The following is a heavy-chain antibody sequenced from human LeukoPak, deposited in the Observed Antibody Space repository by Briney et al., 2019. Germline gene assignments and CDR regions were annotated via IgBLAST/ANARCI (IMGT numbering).Heavy chain of an antibody. CDR1: GLTFRTTW. D-gene: IGHD3-9*01. CDR2: MNGKGTTI. CDR3: ARQLEWGYYDILTGYYKGALDY. Sequence: GGSLRLSCATSGLTFRTTWMHWVRQAPGKGLMWVSRMNGKGTTIDYADSVKGRFTISRDNSKNTLYLQMNSLRAEDTAVYYCARQLEWGYYDILTGYYKGALDYWGQGTLVTVSS. V-gene: IGHV3-74*01. J-gene: IGHJ4*02.